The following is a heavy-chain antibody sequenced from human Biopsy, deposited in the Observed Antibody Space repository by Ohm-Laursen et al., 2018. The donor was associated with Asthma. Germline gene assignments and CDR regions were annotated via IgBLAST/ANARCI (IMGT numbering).Heavy chain of an antibody. Sequence: SLRLSCAASGFTFSSYWMHWVRQAPGKGLVWVSRINTDGRTTSYADSVKGRFTISRDNAKNSLYLQMNSLRDEDTAVYYCARDYGGNSGYYYGMDVWGQGTTVTVSS. D-gene: IGHD4-23*01. CDR2: INTDGRTT. CDR1: GFTFSSYW. J-gene: IGHJ6*02. V-gene: IGHV3-74*01. CDR3: ARDYGGNSGYYYGMDV.